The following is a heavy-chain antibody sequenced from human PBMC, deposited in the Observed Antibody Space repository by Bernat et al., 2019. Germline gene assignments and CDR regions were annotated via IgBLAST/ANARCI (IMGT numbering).Heavy chain of an antibody. CDR2: FGGSVGST. Sequence: EVQLLESGGGLVQPGGSLRLSCAASGFIFSSYAMIWVRQAPGKGLEWVSSFGGSVGSTNCAESVKGRFPISRDNSKNTLYLQMNRLRAEDTAVYYCAKGLGGNGDFYYYMDVWGKGTTVTVSS. J-gene: IGHJ6*03. CDR1: GFIFSSYA. V-gene: IGHV3-23*01. D-gene: IGHD3-10*01. CDR3: AKGLGGNGDFYYYMDV.